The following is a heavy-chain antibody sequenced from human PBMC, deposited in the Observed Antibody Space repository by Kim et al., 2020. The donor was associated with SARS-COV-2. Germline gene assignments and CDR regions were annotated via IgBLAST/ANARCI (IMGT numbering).Heavy chain of an antibody. J-gene: IGHJ5*02. Sequence: GGSLRLSCAASGFTFSSYGMHWARQAPGKGLEWVAVIWYDGSNKYYADSVKGRFTISRDNSKNTLYLQMNSLRAEDTAVYYCARGQYCSSTSCYVGWFDPWGHGTLVTVSS. D-gene: IGHD2-2*01. CDR2: IWYDGSNK. V-gene: IGHV3-33*01. CDR1: GFTFSSYG. CDR3: ARGQYCSSTSCYVGWFDP.